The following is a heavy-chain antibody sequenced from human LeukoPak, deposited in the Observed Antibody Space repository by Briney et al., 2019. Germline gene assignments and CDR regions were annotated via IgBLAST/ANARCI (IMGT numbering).Heavy chain of an antibody. CDR3: ARDWSRSSGYPIYYYYYMDV. V-gene: IGHV3-48*01. J-gene: IGHJ6*03. CDR1: GFTFSSYS. D-gene: IGHD3-22*01. Sequence: GGSLRLSCAASGFTFSSYSMNWVRQAPGKGLEWVSYISSSSSTIYYADSVKGRFTISRDNAKNSLYLQMNSLRAEDTAVYYCARDWSRSSGYPIYYYYYMDVWGKGTTVTVSS. CDR2: ISSSSSTI.